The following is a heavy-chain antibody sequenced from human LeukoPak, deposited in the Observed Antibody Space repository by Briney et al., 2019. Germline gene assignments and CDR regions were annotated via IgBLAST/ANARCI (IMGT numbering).Heavy chain of an antibody. D-gene: IGHD1-1*01. J-gene: IGHJ4*02. CDR3: ARDRYGGIIDS. Sequence: SETLSLTCTVSGGSINTYFWTWIRQPAGKGLQWIGRIYPSGSTNYSPSLKSRLTMSVDTSINQFSLKLSSVTAADTAVYYCARDRYGGIIDSWGQGTLVSVSS. V-gene: IGHV4-4*07. CDR2: IYPSGST. CDR1: GGSINTYF.